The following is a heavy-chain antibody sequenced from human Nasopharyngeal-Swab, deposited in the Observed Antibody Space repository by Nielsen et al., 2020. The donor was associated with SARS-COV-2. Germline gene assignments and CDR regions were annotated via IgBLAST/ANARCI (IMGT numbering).Heavy chain of an antibody. D-gene: IGHD3-10*01. CDR2: ISYDGVNK. CDR3: ARVPNRGYFDY. V-gene: IGHV3-30-3*01. J-gene: IGHJ4*02. Sequence: GESLKISCAASGFTFSSYAVHWVRQAPGKGLEWAALISYDGVNKFYANSVKGRFTISRDNSKNMLYLQMNSLRAEDTAVYYCARVPNRGYFDYWGQGTLVTVSS. CDR1: GFTFSSYA.